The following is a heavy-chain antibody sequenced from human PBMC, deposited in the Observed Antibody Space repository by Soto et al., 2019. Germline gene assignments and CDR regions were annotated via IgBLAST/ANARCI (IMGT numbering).Heavy chain of an antibody. D-gene: IGHD6-6*01. Sequence: SETLSLTCTVSGGSISSSSYYWGWIRQPPGKGLEWIGSIYYSGSTYYNPSLKSRVTISVDTSKNQFSLKLSSVTAADTAVYYCARSTPEYSSSSLLYFDYWGQGTLVTVSS. CDR1: GGSISSSSYY. CDR2: IYYSGST. V-gene: IGHV4-39*01. J-gene: IGHJ4*02. CDR3: ARSTPEYSSSSLLYFDY.